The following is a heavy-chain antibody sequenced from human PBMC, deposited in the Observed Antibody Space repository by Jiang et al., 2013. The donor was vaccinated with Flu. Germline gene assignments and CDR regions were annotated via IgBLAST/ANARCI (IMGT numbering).Heavy chain of an antibody. CDR2: TYYRSKWYY. CDR3: ARDPDYGEAPTFDY. D-gene: IGHD4-17*01. CDR1: GDSVSRNNAA. V-gene: IGHV6-1*01. J-gene: IGHJ4*02. Sequence: QTLSLTCVISGDSVSRNNAAWNWIRQSPSRGLEWLGRTYYRSKWYYDYADSRIIINPDTSKNHFSLHLNSVTPEDTAVYYCARDPDYGEAPTFDYWGQGTLVTVSS.